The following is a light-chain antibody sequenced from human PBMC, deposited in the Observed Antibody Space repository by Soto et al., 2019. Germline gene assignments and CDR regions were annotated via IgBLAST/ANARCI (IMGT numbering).Light chain of an antibody. Sequence: EVVLTQSPGTLSLSPGERATLSCRSSQSLSRGYLAWHQQKPGRAPRLLIYGVFSRATGIPERFSGSGSGTDFSLTISRLEPEDVAAYYCQKYNSAPLTFGGGTKVDIK. J-gene: IGKJ4*01. CDR1: QSLSRGY. CDR2: GVF. V-gene: IGKV3-20*01. CDR3: QKYNSAPLT.